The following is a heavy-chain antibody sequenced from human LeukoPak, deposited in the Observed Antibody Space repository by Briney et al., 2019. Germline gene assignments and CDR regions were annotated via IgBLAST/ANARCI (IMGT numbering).Heavy chain of an antibody. V-gene: IGHV1-2*02. CDR2: IHPRSGET. CDR1: GYSFTAFY. Sequence: ASVKVSCKASGYSFTAFYIHWVRQAPGQGLEWMGWIHPRSGETNYAYKFRGRVTMTRDTSISTTYMDLGSLGSDDTAVYYCARDGEYGTGSYYRGCFDYWGQGTLVTVSS. D-gene: IGHD3-10*01. CDR3: ARDGEYGTGSYYRGCFDY. J-gene: IGHJ4*02.